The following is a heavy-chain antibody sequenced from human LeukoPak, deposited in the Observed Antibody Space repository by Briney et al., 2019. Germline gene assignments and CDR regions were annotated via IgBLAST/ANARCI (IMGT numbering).Heavy chain of an antibody. V-gene: IGHV3-11*03. CDR1: GFTFSSYA. CDR3: AKSVAAAIDKIYYFDY. D-gene: IGHD6-25*01. CDR2: ISGSSTYT. J-gene: IGHJ4*02. Sequence: PGGSLRLSCAASGFTFSSYAMSWIRQAPGKGLEWVSHISGSSTYTNSADSVKGRFIISRDNAKGSLYLQMNSLRVEDTAVYYCAKSVAAAIDKIYYFDYWGRGALVTVSS.